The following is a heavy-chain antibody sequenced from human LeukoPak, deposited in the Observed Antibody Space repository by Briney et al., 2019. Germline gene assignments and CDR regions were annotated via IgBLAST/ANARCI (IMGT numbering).Heavy chain of an antibody. CDR3: ARQSAGLYCSGGSCTYYFDY. V-gene: IGHV4-34*01. D-gene: IGHD2-15*01. CDR2: INHSGST. CDR1: GGSFSGYY. Sequence: SETLSLTGAVYGGSFSGYYWSWIRQPPGKGLEWIGEINHSGSTNYNPSLKSRVTISVDTSKNQFSLKLSSVTAADTAVYYCARQSAGLYCSGGSCTYYFDYWGQGTLVTVSS. J-gene: IGHJ4*02.